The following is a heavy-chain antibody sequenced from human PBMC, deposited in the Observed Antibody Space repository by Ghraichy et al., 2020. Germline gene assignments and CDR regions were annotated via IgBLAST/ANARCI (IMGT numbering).Heavy chain of an antibody. CDR3: ARSAALWFRANYYYMDF. D-gene: IGHD3-10*01. Sequence: GESLNISCAASGFIVNSNYMSWVRQAPGKGLEWVSGIDSGGSTYYADSVKGRFTISRDNSKNTLHLQMNSLRAEDTAVYYCARSAALWFRANYYYMDFWGKGTTVTVSS. J-gene: IGHJ6*03. V-gene: IGHV3-53*01. CDR2: IDSGGST. CDR1: GFIVNSNY.